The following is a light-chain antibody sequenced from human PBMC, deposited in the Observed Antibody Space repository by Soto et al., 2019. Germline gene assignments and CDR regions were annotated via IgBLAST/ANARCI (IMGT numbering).Light chain of an antibody. CDR1: SSDVGGYKY. Sequence: ALTQPASVSGSPGQSITISCTGTSSDVGGYKYVSWYQQHPGKAPKLMLYDVSNRPSGVSNRFSGSKSGNTASLTISGLQAEDEADYYCSSYTRTIALVFGGGTKLTVL. V-gene: IGLV2-14*01. J-gene: IGLJ3*02. CDR3: SSYTRTIALV. CDR2: DVS.